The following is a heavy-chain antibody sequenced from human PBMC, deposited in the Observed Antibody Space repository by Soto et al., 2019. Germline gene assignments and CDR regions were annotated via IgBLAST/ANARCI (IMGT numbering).Heavy chain of an antibody. V-gene: IGHV4-59*08. CDR2: IYYSGST. CDR3: ARHSSSSGRYYYYYYGMDV. J-gene: IGHJ6*02. D-gene: IGHD6-6*01. Sequence: SETLSLTCTVSGGSISSYYWSWIRQPPGKGLEWIGYIYYSGSTNYNPSLKSRVTISVDTSKNQFSLKLCSVTAADTAVYYCARHSSSSGRYYYYYYGMDVWGQGTTVTVSS. CDR1: GGSISSYY.